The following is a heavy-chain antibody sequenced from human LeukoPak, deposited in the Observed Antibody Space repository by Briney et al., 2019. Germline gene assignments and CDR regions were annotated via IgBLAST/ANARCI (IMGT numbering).Heavy chain of an antibody. J-gene: IGHJ4*02. CDR2: IHSEGNEK. CDR3: ARGDDFSGDH. Sequence: GGSLRLSCATSGFTSSNFWMSWVRQAPGRGLEWVANIHSEGNEKYHVESVKGRFTISRDNARNLLFLQMNGLRVEDTAVYYCARGDDFSGDHWGQGTLVTVSS. D-gene: IGHD1-1*01. V-gene: IGHV3-7*04. CDR1: GFTSSNFW.